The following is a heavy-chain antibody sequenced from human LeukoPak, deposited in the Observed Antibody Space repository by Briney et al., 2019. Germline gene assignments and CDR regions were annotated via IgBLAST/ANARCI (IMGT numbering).Heavy chain of an antibody. Sequence: GASVKVSCKASGGTFSSYAISRVRQAPGQGLEWMGGIIPIFGTANYAQKFQGRVRITADESTSTAYMELSSLRSDDTAVFYCAWVKGLPTVLNAFDIWGQGTMVSVSS. J-gene: IGHJ3*02. CDR2: IIPIFGTA. D-gene: IGHD3-22*01. V-gene: IGHV1-69*13. CDR1: GGTFSSYA. CDR3: AWVKGLPTVLNAFDI.